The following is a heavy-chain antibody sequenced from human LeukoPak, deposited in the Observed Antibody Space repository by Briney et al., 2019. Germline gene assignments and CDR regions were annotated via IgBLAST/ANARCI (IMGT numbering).Heavy chain of an antibody. CDR3: ARDRVGGDLTGVSLY. CDR1: GYPFDNFG. CDR2: ISAYNGNT. D-gene: IGHD4-17*01. V-gene: IGHV1-18*01. Sequence: GASVKVSCKASGYPFDNFGLTWVRQAPGQGREWMGWISAYNGNTHYAQKLRGSLTLTTETSTSTAYLELRSLKSDDTAVYYCARDRVGGDLTGVSLYWGQGTLVTVSS. J-gene: IGHJ4*01.